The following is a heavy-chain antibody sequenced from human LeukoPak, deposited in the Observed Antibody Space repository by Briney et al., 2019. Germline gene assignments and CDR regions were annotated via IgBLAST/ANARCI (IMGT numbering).Heavy chain of an antibody. CDR1: GGSISSSSYY. CDR2: IYYSGST. D-gene: IGHD1-26*01. J-gene: IGHJ4*02. V-gene: IGHV4-39*01. CDR3: ARRRGLEEWELPGGFDY. Sequence: PSETLSLTCTVSGGSISSSSYYWGWIRQPPGKGLEGIGSIYYSGSTYYNPSLKSRVTISVDTSKNQFSLKLSSVTAADTAVYYCARRRGLEEWELPGGFDYWGQGTLVTVSS.